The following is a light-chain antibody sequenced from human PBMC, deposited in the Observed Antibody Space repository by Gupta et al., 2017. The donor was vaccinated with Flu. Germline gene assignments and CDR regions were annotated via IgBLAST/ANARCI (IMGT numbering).Light chain of an antibody. CDR3: CSYAGSSTFWV. J-gene: IGLJ3*02. CDR2: EVT. V-gene: IGLV2-11*01. Sequence: QSALTQPRSVSGSPGPSVTISCPGSSSDVGGYNYVSWYQQYPGKAPKLLIYEVTKRPSGVPDRFSASKSGDTASLAISGLQADDEADYYCCSYAGSSTFWVFGGGTTLTVL. CDR1: SSDVGGYNY.